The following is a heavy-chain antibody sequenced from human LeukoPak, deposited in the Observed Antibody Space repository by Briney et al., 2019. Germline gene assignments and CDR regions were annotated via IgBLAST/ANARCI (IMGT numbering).Heavy chain of an antibody. CDR1: GFTSSSYD. J-gene: IGHJ2*01. CDR3: ARDRAHYYDSSGPDL. Sequence: GGSLRLSCVASGFTSSSYDMNWVRQAPGKGLEWVSSISSSSSYRFYADSVKGRFTISRDNAKNSLYLQMNSLRAGDTAVYYCARDRAHYYDSSGPDLWGRGTLVTVSS. V-gene: IGHV3-21*01. CDR2: ISSSSSYR. D-gene: IGHD3-22*01.